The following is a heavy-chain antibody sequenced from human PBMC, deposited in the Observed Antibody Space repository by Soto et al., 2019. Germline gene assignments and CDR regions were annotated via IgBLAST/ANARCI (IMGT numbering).Heavy chain of an antibody. CDR1: GGSISSSSYY. D-gene: IGHD5-18*01. Sequence: SETLSLTCTVSGGSISSSSYYWGWIRQPPGKGLEWIGSIYYSGSTYYNPSLKSRVTISVDTSKNQFSLKLSFVTAADTAVYYCARHGTGGYSYGGGDFDLWGRGTLVTVSS. CDR3: ARHGTGGYSYGGGDFDL. J-gene: IGHJ2*01. CDR2: IYYSGST. V-gene: IGHV4-39*01.